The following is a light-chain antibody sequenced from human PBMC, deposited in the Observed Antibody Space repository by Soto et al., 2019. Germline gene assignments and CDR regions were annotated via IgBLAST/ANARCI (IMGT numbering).Light chain of an antibody. V-gene: IGKV2-28*01. CDR3: RQSLQALRT. J-gene: IGKJ2*01. Sequence: DIVMTQSPLSLPVTPGEPASISCRSSQSLLHSNGYNYLDWYLQKPGQSPQLRIYLASNRASGVTDRFSGSGSCTDFTLKISRVEDEDVGVYYCRQSLQALRTVGQGTNLESK. CDR2: LAS. CDR1: QSLLHSNGYNY.